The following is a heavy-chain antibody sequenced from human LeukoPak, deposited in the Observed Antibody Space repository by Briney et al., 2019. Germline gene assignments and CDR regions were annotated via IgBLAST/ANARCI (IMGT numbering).Heavy chain of an antibody. Sequence: SETLSLTCTVSGGSISSSSYYWGWIRQPPGKGLEWIGSIYYSGSTYYNPSLKSRVTISVDTSKNQFSLKLSSVTAADTAVYYCARQGGSGVDYWGQGTLVTVSS. CDR3: ARQGGSGVDY. CDR1: GGSISSSSYY. D-gene: IGHD3-16*01. J-gene: IGHJ4*02. V-gene: IGHV4-39*01. CDR2: IYYSGST.